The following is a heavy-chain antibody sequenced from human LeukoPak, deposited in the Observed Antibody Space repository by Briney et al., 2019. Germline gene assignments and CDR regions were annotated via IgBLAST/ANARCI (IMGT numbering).Heavy chain of an antibody. D-gene: IGHD5-24*01. CDR1: GGSINSYY. Sequence: SETLSLTCTVSGGSINSYYWGWIRQPPGKGLEWIGYIYYSGSTNYNPSLKSRVTISVDTSKNQFSLKLSSVTAADTAVYYCASSAKEMATILFDYWGQGTLVTVSS. V-gene: IGHV4-59*01. J-gene: IGHJ4*02. CDR2: IYYSGST. CDR3: ASSAKEMATILFDY.